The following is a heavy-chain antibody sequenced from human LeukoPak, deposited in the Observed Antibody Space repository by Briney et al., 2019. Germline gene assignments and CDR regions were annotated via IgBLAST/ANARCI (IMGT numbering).Heavy chain of an antibody. CDR2: VNPNSGGT. Sequence: ASVKVSCKASGYTFTGYYMHWVRQAPGQGLEWMGWVNPNSGGTNYAQKFQGRVTMTRDTSISTAYMELSRLRSDDTAVYYCAREEIYYGSGSPYNWFDPWGQGTLVTVSS. CDR3: AREEIYYGSGSPYNWFDP. J-gene: IGHJ5*02. CDR1: GYTFTGYY. V-gene: IGHV1-2*02. D-gene: IGHD3-10*01.